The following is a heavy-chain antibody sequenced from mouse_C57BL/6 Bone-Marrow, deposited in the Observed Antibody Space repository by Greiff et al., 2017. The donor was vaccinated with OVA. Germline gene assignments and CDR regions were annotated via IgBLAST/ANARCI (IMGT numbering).Heavy chain of an antibody. Sequence: VQLQQSGAELVRPGSSVKLSCKASGYTFTSYWMDWVKQRPGQGLEWIGNIYPSDSETHYNQKFKDKATLTVDKSSSTAYLQLSSLTSEASAVYYCGSYYCWYAMDDWGQGASVTVSS. J-gene: IGHJ4*01. V-gene: IGHV1-61*01. CDR3: GSYYCWYAMDD. CDR2: IYPSDSET. CDR1: GYTFTSYW. D-gene: IGHD2-12*01.